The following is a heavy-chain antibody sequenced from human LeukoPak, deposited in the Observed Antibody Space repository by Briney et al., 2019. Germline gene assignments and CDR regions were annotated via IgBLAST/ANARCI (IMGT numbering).Heavy chain of an antibody. D-gene: IGHD3-22*01. J-gene: IGHJ2*01. CDR3: ARDPITMIVVIITDWFFDL. CDR1: GFAFRTYS. V-gene: IGHV3-21*01. Sequence: PGGSLRLSSAASGFAFRTYSMNWVRLAPGKGLEWVSSISSSSNYIYYADSVKGRFTISRDNAKNSLYLQMNSLRAEDTAVYYCARDPITMIVVIITDWFFDLWGRGTLVTVSS. CDR2: ISSSSNYI.